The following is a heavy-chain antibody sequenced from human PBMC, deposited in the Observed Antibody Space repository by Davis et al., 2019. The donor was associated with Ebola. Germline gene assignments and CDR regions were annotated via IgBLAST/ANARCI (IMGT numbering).Heavy chain of an antibody. CDR2: IRYDGSNK. D-gene: IGHD2-15*01. Sequence: GESLKISCAASGFTFSSYGMHWVRQAPGKGLEWVAFIRYDGSNKYYADSVKGRFTISRDNSKNTLYLQMNSLRAEDTALYYCARDKEIFAYGMGVWGQGITVTVSS. CDR3: ARDKEIFAYGMGV. J-gene: IGHJ6*02. CDR1: GFTFSSYG. V-gene: IGHV3-30*02.